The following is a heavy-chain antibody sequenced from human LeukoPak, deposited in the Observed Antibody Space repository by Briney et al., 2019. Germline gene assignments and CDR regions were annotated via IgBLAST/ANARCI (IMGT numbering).Heavy chain of an antibody. CDR3: ARGPNFDY. J-gene: IGHJ4*02. Sequence: SETLSLTCSVSGGSFSGYFWAWIRQPPGKGLEWIGEIRHSGSTDYSPSLQSRVTISIDTSKKRFSLNLRSVTAADTAVYYCARGPNFDYWGQGTLVTVSS. CDR2: IRHSGST. V-gene: IGHV4-34*01. CDR1: GGSFSGYF.